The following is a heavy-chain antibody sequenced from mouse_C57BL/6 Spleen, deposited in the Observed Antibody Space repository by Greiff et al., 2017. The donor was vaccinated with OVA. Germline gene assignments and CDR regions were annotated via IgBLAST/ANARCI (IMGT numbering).Heavy chain of an antibody. CDR2: IDPSDSYT. CDR3: ARSRLYYSNLYWYFDV. CDR1: GYTFTSYW. D-gene: IGHD2-5*01. V-gene: IGHV1-50*01. J-gene: IGHJ1*03. Sequence: VQLQQPGAELVKPGASVKLSCKASGYTFTSYWMQWVKQRPGQGLEWIGEIDPSDSYTNYNQKFKGKATLTVDTSSSTAYMQLSSLTSEDSAVYYCARSRLYYSNLYWYFDVWGTGTTVTVSS.